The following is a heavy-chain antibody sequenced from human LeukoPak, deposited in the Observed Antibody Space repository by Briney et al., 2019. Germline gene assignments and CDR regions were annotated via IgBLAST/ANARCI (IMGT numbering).Heavy chain of an antibody. J-gene: IGHJ4*02. Sequence: GGSLRLSCSASGVTFSCHWMSWLRQAPGKGLEWVANINQGGSDKYYVDSVKGRFTISRDNANNLLYLQMNSLRGEDTAVYYCTRDRSRAEDDWGQGTLVTVSS. CDR2: INQGGSDK. D-gene: IGHD1-14*01. V-gene: IGHV3-7*01. CDR1: GVTFSCHW. CDR3: TRDRSRAEDD.